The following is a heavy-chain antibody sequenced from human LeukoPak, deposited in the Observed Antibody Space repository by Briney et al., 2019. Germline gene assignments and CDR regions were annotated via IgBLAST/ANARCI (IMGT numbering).Heavy chain of an antibody. V-gene: IGHV6-1*01. CDR2: TYYRSKWYY. D-gene: IGHD5-18*01. CDR1: GDSVSNDTAA. J-gene: IGHJ6*02. CDR3: ARLRRYIKQATSGMDV. Sequence: SQTLSLTCAISGDSVSNDTAAWSWIRQSPSRGLEWLGRTYYRSKWYYDYAISVKSRMAIDLETSKNRFSLHLNSVTPDDTAVYYCARLRRYIKQATSGMDVWGQGTTVTVSS.